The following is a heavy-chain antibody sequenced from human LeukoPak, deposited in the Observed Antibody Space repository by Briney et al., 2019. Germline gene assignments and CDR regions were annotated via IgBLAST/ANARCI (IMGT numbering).Heavy chain of an antibody. J-gene: IGHJ4*02. V-gene: IGHV3-30*03. CDR1: GFTFSSYG. CDR2: ISYDGSNK. D-gene: IGHD5-24*01. CDR3: ARTFLSGDGYKVGYFDY. Sequence: GRSLRLSCAVSGFTFSSYGMHWVRQAPGKGLEWVAVISYDGSNKYYADSVKGRFTISRDNSKNTLSLQMNSLRAEDTAVYYCARTFLSGDGYKVGYFDYWGQGTLVTVSS.